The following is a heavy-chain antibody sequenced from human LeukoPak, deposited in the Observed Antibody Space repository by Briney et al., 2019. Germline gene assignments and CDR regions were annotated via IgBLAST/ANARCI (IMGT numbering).Heavy chain of an antibody. D-gene: IGHD6-19*01. J-gene: IGHJ4*02. CDR1: GFTVSSNY. Sequence: PGGSLRLSCAASGFTVSSNYMSWVRQAPGKGLEGVSVIYSGGSAYYADSVKGRFTISRDNSKNTLYLQMNSLRAEDTAVYYCARMMGAGWYDYWGQGTLVTVSS. CDR2: IYSGGSA. CDR3: ARMMGAGWYDY. V-gene: IGHV3-66*01.